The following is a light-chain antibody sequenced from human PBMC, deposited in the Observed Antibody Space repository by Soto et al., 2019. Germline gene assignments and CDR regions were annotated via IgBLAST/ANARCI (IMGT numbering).Light chain of an antibody. CDR3: QQLDSYPIT. V-gene: IGKV1-9*01. CDR1: QGMSSF. J-gene: IGKJ5*01. CDR2: GAS. Sequence: DIQLTQSPSFLSASVGDRVTITCRASQGMSSFLAWYQQKPGKAPNLLISGASTLQSGVPSRFSGSGSGTDFTLTITSLQPEAFATYYCQQLDSYPITFGQGTRLEIK.